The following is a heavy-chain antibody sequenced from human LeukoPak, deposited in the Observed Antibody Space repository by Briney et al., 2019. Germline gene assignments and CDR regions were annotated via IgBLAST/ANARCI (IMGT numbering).Heavy chain of an antibody. J-gene: IGHJ4*02. D-gene: IGHD6-13*01. Sequence: GRSLRLSCEALGFSFAEHGMHWVRQVPGKGLEWVSGISWNNKNTGYADSVKGRFTVSRDNSKNTLYLQMNSLRPDDTAVYYCAKDSGGAAAGMSDWGQGTMVTVSS. CDR2: ISWNNKNT. CDR1: GFSFAEHG. V-gene: IGHV3-9*01. CDR3: AKDSGGAAAGMSD.